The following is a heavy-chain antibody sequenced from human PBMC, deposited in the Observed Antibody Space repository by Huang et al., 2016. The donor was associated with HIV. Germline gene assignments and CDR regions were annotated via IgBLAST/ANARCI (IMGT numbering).Heavy chain of an antibody. J-gene: IGHJ4*02. D-gene: IGHD2-21*01. CDR2: INPGNGNT. Sequence: GVKKPGASVKVSCKASGDSFTTYALHWVRQAPGHRLEWMGWINPGNGNTNYSQKLQGRVTITRDTSASTVYMEVSSLTFEDTAVYYCAREFVIFGAPLWPAYWGQGTLISVSS. CDR1: GDSFTTYA. V-gene: IGHV1-3*01. CDR3: AREFVIFGAPLWPAY.